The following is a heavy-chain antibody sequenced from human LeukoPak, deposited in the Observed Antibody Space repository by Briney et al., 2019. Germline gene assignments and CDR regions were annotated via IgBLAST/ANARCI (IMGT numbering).Heavy chain of an antibody. V-gene: IGHV4-59*08. J-gene: IGHJ4*02. CDR1: GVSISGYF. Sequence: PSETLSLTCTVSGVSISGYFWSWIRQPPGKGLAYIGYIYYSGSTNYNPSLESRVTISVDTSKNQFSLTLSSVTAADTAVYFCARHYYDRSGCYYFDYWGQGTLVTVSS. CDR3: ARHYYDRSGCYYFDY. D-gene: IGHD3-22*01. CDR2: IYYSGST.